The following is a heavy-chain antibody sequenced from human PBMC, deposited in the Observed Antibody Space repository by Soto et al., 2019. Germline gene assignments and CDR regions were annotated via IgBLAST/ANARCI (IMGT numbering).Heavy chain of an antibody. J-gene: IGHJ6*02. CDR3: TTGSVEGI. V-gene: IGHV3-15*07. D-gene: IGHD2-15*01. CDR2: IKTSAGGGAT. Sequence: EVQLVESAGGLVKPGGSLRLSCVASGFSFNEAWMNWVRQAPGEGLEWVGRIKTSAGGGATDYAAPVQGRFTISREDSKNGLILHMNSPQTGENGIYYCTTGSVEGIWGQGTTVTVSS. CDR1: GFSFNEAW.